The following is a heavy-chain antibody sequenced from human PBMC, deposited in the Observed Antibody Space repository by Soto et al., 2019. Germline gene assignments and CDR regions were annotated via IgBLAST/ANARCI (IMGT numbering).Heavy chain of an antibody. CDR1: GYTFTSYD. D-gene: IGHD3-3*01. V-gene: IGHV1-8*01. CDR2: MNPNSGNT. J-gene: IGHJ6*02. Sequence: ASVKVSCKASGYTFTSYDINWVRQATGQGLEWMGWMNPNSGNTGYAQKFQGRVTMTRNTSISTAYMELSSLRSEDTAVYYCARGKRGELRFLEWLPGGYHYYYGMDVRGQGTTVTGSS. CDR3: ARGKRGELRFLEWLPGGYHYYYGMDV.